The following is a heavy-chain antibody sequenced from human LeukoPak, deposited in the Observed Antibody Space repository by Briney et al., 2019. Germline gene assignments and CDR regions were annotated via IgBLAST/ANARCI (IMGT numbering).Heavy chain of an antibody. CDR3: AKGAQYYGSGSHRRGHYFDS. D-gene: IGHD3-10*01. CDR2: LRSDGSNK. Sequence: AGGSLRLSCAASGFTFSSYGMHWVRQAPGKGLEGVALLRSDGSNKYYADSVKGRFTISRDNSKNTLYLQMSSLRAEDTAVYYCAKGAQYYGSGSHRRGHYFDSWGQETLVTVSS. J-gene: IGHJ4*02. CDR1: GFTFSSYG. V-gene: IGHV3-30*02.